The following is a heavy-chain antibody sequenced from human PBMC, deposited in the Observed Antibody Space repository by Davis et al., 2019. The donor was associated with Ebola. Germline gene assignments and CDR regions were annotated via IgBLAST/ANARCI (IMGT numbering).Heavy chain of an antibody. J-gene: IGHJ4*02. V-gene: IGHV3-11*06. CDR1: GFTFSDYY. D-gene: IGHD7-27*01. CDR3: ARDNWAVDY. Sequence: GESLKISCAASGFTFSDYYMSWIRQAPGKGLEWVSYISSSSSYTNYADSVKGRFTISRDNAKNSLYLQMNSLTDEDSALYYCARDNWAVDYWGQGTLVTVSS. CDR2: ISSSSSYT.